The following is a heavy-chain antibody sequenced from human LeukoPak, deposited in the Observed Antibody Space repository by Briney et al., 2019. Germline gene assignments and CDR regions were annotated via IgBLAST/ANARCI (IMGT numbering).Heavy chain of an antibody. D-gene: IGHD5-18*01. J-gene: IGHJ4*02. CDR1: RFTFSSYA. Sequence: GGSLRLSCAASRFTFSSYAMSWVRQAPGKGLEGVSGISGSGGRTYYADSVKGRFTISRDNSKNTLYLQMNSLRAEDTAVYYCAKDLYAWTSTYSYTPFDYWGQGTLVTVSS. CDR3: AKDLYAWTSTYSYTPFDY. CDR2: ISGSGGRT. V-gene: IGHV3-23*01.